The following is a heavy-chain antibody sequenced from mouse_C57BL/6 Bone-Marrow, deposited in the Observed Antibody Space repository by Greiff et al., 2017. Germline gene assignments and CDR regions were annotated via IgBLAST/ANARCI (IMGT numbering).Heavy chain of an antibody. D-gene: IGHD1-1*01. CDR2: IWWEDDK. CDR3: ARPRYYYGSSYDDC. Sequence: QVTLKESGPGILQPSQTLSLTCSFSGFSLSTFGMGVGWIRQPSGKGLEWLAHIWWEDDKYYNPALKSRPPISTDTSKNQVFHKIAHVDTADTATYYSARPRYYYGSSYDDCWGQGTTLTVSS. J-gene: IGHJ2*01. V-gene: IGHV8-8*01. CDR1: GFSLSTFGMG.